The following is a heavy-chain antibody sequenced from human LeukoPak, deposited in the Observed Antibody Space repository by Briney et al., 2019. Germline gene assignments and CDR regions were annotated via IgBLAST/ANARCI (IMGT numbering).Heavy chain of an antibody. CDR3: ARSSWYAGNDY. D-gene: IGHD6-13*01. CDR1: GGSIGSSSYY. CDR2: IYYSGST. Sequence: PSETLSLTCTVSGGSIGSSSYYWGWIRQPPGKGLAWIGSIYYSGSTNYNPSLKSRVTISVDTSKNQFSLKLSSVTAADTAVYYCARSSWYAGNDYWGQGTLVTVSS. V-gene: IGHV4-39*07. J-gene: IGHJ4*02.